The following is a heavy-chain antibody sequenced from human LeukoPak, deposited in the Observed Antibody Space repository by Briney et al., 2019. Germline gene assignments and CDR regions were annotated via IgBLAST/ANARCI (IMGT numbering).Heavy chain of an antibody. CDR1: GFTFSSYW. J-gene: IGHJ3*02. CDR3: ARAPVDSYDAFDI. V-gene: IGHV3-7*01. Sequence: GGSLRLSCAASGFTFSSYWMSRVRQAPGKGLEWVANIKQDGSEKYYVDSVKGRFTISRDNAKNSLYLQMNSLRAEDTAVYYCARAPVDSYDAFDIWGQGTMVTVSS. D-gene: IGHD3/OR15-3a*01. CDR2: IKQDGSEK.